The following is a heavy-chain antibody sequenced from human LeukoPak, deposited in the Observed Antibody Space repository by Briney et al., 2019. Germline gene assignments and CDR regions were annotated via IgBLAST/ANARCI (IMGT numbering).Heavy chain of an antibody. V-gene: IGHV4-34*01. J-gene: IGHJ4*02. CDR3: ARGALISRTRGYSYGYDY. Sequence: SETLSLTCAVYGGSFSGYYWSWIRQPPGKGLEWIGEINHSGSTNYNPCLKSRVTISVDTSKNQFSLKLSSVTAADTAVYYCARGALISRTRGYSYGYDYWGQGTLVTVSS. D-gene: IGHD5-18*01. CDR1: GGSFSGYY. CDR2: INHSGST.